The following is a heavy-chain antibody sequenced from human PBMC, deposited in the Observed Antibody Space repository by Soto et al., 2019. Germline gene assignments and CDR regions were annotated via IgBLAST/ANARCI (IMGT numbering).Heavy chain of an antibody. V-gene: IGHV3-11*01. J-gene: IGHJ3*02. D-gene: IGHD1-26*01. CDR2: ISSSGSTI. Sequence: QVQLVESGGGLVKPGGSLRLSCAASGFTFSDYYMSWIRQAPGKGLEWISYISSSGSTIYYADSVKGRFTISWDNAKNSVSLQMSSLRAEDTAVYYCARDVILGITTAFDIWGQGTMVTVSS. CDR1: GFTFSDYY. CDR3: ARDVILGITTAFDI.